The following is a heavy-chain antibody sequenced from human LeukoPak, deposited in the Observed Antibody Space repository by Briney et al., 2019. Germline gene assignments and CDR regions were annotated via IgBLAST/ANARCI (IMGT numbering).Heavy chain of an antibody. V-gene: IGHV3-21*04. CDR3: AKDPTDFDSSGQTYFDY. D-gene: IGHD3-22*01. J-gene: IGHJ4*02. CDR2: ISSSSSYI. CDR1: GFTFSSYS. Sequence: GGSLRLSCAASGFTFSSYSMNWVRQAPGKWLEWVSSISSSSSYIYYADSVKGRFTISRDNAKNSLYLQMNSLRAEDTAVYYCAKDPTDFDSSGQTYFDYWGQGSLVTVSS.